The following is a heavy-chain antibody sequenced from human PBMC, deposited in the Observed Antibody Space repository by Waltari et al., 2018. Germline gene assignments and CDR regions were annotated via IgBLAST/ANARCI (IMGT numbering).Heavy chain of an antibody. V-gene: IGHV1-2*06. CDR3: LRDSSGSHFDY. J-gene: IGHJ4*02. Sequence: LVQSGAEVTKPGASVKVSCTASGYTFTGYAILWVRQAPGQGLEWMGRINPKNGDTHYAQNFQGRVALTTDTSTNTAFMELQRLRSDDTAVYYCLRDSSGSHFDYWGQGTLVTVSS. D-gene: IGHD3-22*01. CDR1: GYTFTGYA. CDR2: INPKNGDT.